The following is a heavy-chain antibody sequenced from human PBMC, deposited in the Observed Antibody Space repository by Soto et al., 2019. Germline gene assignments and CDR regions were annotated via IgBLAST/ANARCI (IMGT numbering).Heavy chain of an antibody. V-gene: IGHV2-70*01. J-gene: IGHJ6*02. CDR3: ARIPGIAAAGIDYYGMDV. D-gene: IGHD6-13*01. CDR2: IDWDDDK. Sequence: SGPTLVNPTQPLTLTCTFSGFSLSTSGMCVSWIRQPPGKALEWLALIDWDDDKYYSTSLKTRLTISKDTSKNQVVLTMTNMDPVDTATYYCARIPGIAAAGIDYYGMDVWGQGTTVTVSS. CDR1: GFSLSTSGMC.